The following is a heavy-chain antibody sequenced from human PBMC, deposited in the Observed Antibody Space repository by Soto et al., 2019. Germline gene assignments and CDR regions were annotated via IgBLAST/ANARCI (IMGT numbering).Heavy chain of an antibody. CDR1: GYTFTSYA. Sequence: ASVKVSCKASGYTFTSYAMYWVRQAPGQRLEWMGWINAGNGNTKYSQKFQGRVTITRDTSASTAYMELSSLRSEDTAVYYCARWDSSGYYPPFDYWGQGTLVTVSS. CDR3: ARWDSSGYYPPFDY. V-gene: IGHV1-3*01. D-gene: IGHD3-22*01. J-gene: IGHJ4*02. CDR2: INAGNGNT.